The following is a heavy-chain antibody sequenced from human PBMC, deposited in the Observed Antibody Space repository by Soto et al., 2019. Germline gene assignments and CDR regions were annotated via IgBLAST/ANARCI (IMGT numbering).Heavy chain of an antibody. V-gene: IGHV1-18*04. J-gene: IGHJ6*02. CDR3: ARSTYDFWSGYPTYGMDV. CDR2: ISAYNGNT. D-gene: IGHD3-3*01. Sequence: VASVKVSCKASGYTFTSYGISWVRQAPGQGLEWMGWISAYNGNTNYAQKLQGRVTMTTDTSTSTAYMELRSLRSDDTAVYYCARSTYDFWSGYPTYGMDVWGQGTTVTVSS. CDR1: GYTFTSYG.